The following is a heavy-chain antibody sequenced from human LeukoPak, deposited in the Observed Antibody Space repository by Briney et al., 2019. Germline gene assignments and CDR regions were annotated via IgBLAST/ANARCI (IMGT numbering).Heavy chain of an antibody. CDR3: SQLSRGY. J-gene: IGHJ4*02. CDR2: MKPRWTT. CDR1: GFSFSADA. D-gene: IGHD2-15*01. V-gene: IGHV3-15*01. Sequence: RSGGSLRLTCAASGFSFSADAMHWVRQAPGTGRECVGRMKPRWTTEDGAPMNDRFIVSRDDSKNTLYLQMNRLKAEDTGLYYCSQLSRGYWGQGAQVTVSS.